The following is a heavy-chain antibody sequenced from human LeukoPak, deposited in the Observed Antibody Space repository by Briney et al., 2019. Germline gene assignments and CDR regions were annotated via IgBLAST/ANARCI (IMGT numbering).Heavy chain of an antibody. CDR3: ARQRDYGDYDS. V-gene: IGHV5-51*01. J-gene: IGHJ5*01. CDR2: IYPGDSDT. D-gene: IGHD4-17*01. CDR1: GYSFTNYW. Sequence: GESLKISCKGSGYSFTNYWIAWMRQMPGSGLECMGIIYPGDSDTRYSPSFQGQVTISADKSISTAYLQWSSLKASDTAMYYCARQRDYGDYDSWGQGTLVTVSS.